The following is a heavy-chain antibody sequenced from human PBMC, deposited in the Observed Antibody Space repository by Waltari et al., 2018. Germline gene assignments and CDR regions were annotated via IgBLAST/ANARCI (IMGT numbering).Heavy chain of an antibody. D-gene: IGHD3-16*01. CDR1: VHSVNHDFY. V-gene: IGHV4-38-2*02. Sequence: QVQLRESGPGLVRSSETLSLSGNASVHSVNHDFYWAWILQSPGGGLEWSASIYHTGSTHYNSSLKSRVSISTDMSTKQFFLTLTHLTAADTAVYYCAEEGDFRAGLFESWGQGTLVSVSS. J-gene: IGHJ4*02. CDR2: IYHTGST. CDR3: AEEGDFRAGLFES.